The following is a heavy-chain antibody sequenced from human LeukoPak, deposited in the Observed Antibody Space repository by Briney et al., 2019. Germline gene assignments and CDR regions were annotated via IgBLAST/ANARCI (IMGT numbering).Heavy chain of an antibody. D-gene: IGHD6-19*01. J-gene: IGHJ4*02. CDR2: ISGSGGST. CDR3: AKAIAVAGTSLDY. CDR1: GFTFSSYA. Sequence: GGSLRLSCAASGFTFSSYAMSWVRQAPGKGLEWVSPISGSGGSTYYADSVKGRFTISRDSSKNTLYLQMNSLRAEDTAVYYCAKAIAVAGTSLDYWGQGTLVTVSS. V-gene: IGHV3-23*01.